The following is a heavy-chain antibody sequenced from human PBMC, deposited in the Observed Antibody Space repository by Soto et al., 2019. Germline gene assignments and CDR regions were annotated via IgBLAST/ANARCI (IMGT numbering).Heavy chain of an antibody. V-gene: IGHV1-46*01. J-gene: IGHJ4*02. Sequence: ASVKVSCKVSGYTFTSYYMHWVRQAPGQGLEWMGIINPSGGSTSYAQKFQGRVTMTRDTSTSTVYMELSSLRSEDTAVYYCARDKYYYDSSGGPLDYWGQGTLVTVSS. D-gene: IGHD3-22*01. CDR1: GYTFTSYY. CDR2: INPSGGST. CDR3: ARDKYYYDSSGGPLDY.